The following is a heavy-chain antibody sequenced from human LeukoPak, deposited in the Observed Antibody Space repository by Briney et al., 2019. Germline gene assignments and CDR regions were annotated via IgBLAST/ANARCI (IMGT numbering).Heavy chain of an antibody. V-gene: IGHV4-59*06. CDR3: ARMTTVGSRFDY. D-gene: IGHD4-23*01. Sequence: SETLSLTCTVSGGSISSYYWSWIRQPPGKGLEWIGYIYYSGSTYYNPSLKSRVTISVDTSKNQFSLKLSSVTAADTAVYYCARMTTVGSRFDYWGQGTLVTVSS. J-gene: IGHJ4*02. CDR2: IYYSGST. CDR1: GGSISSYY.